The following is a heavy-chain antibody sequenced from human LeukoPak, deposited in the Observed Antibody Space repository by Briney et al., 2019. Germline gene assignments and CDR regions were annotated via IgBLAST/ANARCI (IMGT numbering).Heavy chain of an antibody. V-gene: IGHV4-4*02. J-gene: IGHJ3*02. CDR1: GGSINKSNW. CDR3: AREPLDCNGGSCFGGDTAFDI. CDR2: IYHSGST. Sequence: SETLSLTCAVSGGSINKSNWWSWVRQPPGKGLGWIGVIYHSGSTNYNPPLKSLVTISVDKSKNQFSLNLSSVTAADTAVYYCAREPLDCNGGSCFGGDTAFDIWGQGTMVSVSS. D-gene: IGHD2-15*01.